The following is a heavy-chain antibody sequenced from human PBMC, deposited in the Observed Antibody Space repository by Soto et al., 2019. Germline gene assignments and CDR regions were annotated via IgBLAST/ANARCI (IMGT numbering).Heavy chain of an antibody. D-gene: IGHD3-16*01. CDR3: ARFPDYDYIWGTFYDY. V-gene: IGHV3-7*01. CDR1: GFTFSSYW. J-gene: IGHJ4*02. CDR2: IKQDGSEK. Sequence: EVQLVESGGGLVQPGGSLRLSCAASGFTFSSYWMSWVRQAPGKGLEWVANIKQDGSEKYYVDSVKGRFTISRDNAKNSLYLQMNSLRAEDTAVYYCARFPDYDYIWGTFYDYWGQGTLVTVFS.